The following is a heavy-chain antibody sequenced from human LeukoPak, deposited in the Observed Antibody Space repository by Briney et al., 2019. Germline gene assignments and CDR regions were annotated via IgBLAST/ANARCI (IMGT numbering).Heavy chain of an antibody. D-gene: IGHD6-13*01. J-gene: IGHJ4*02. V-gene: IGHV3-23*01. Sequence: PGGSLRLSCAASGFTFSSYAMSWVRQAPGKGLEWVSAISGSGGSTYYADSVKGRFTISRDNSKNTLYLQMNSLRAEDTAVYYCAKAGLVAAAAKSFFDYWGQGTLVTVSS. CDR2: ISGSGGST. CDR3: AKAGLVAAAAKSFFDY. CDR1: GFTFSSYA.